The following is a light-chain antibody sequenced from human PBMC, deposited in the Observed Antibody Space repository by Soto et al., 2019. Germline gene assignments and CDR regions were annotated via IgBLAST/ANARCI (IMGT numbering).Light chain of an antibody. CDR2: AAS. Sequence: DIQMTQSPSSLSASVGDRVTITCRASQSIRNYLNWYQQKPGKAPNLLIHAASSLQSGIPSRFSGSGSGTDFTLTISSLQPEDFANYYCQQSYNTPYTFGQGTKLEIK. CDR3: QQSYNTPYT. J-gene: IGKJ2*01. V-gene: IGKV1-39*01. CDR1: QSIRNY.